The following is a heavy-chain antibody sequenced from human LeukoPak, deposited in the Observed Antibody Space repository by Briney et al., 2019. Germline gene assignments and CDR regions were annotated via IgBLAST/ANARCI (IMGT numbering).Heavy chain of an antibody. CDR2: MNPNSGNT. CDR1: RYTFTSYD. Sequence: ASVKVSCKASRYTFTSYDINWVRQATGQGLEWMGWMNPNSGNTGYAQKFQGRVTMTRNTSISTAYMELSSLTSEDTAVYYCALGKKSGGSYPYWGQGTLVTVSS. D-gene: IGHD1-26*01. CDR3: ALGKKSGGSYPY. J-gene: IGHJ4*02. V-gene: IGHV1-8*01.